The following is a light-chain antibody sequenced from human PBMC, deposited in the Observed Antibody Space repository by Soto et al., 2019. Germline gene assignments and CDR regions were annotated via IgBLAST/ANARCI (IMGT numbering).Light chain of an antibody. J-gene: IGKJ1*01. CDR2: AAF. CDR3: QQANSVPRS. Sequence: DIQMTQSPSSVSASVGDRVTITNRASQAISTCLAWYHQKPGKAPKLLIYAAFKLQTGVPSRFSGSGSGTDFPLTISSLQPEDFATYYCQQANSVPRSSGQWIKFEIK. V-gene: IGKV1D-12*01. CDR1: QAISTC.